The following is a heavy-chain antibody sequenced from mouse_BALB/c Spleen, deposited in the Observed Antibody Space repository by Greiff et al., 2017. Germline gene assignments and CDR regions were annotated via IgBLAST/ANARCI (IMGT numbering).Heavy chain of an antibody. CDR2: INPYNDGT. CDR1: GYTFTSYV. Sequence: EVQLQESGPELVKPGASVKMSCKASGYTFTSYVMHWVKQKPGQGLEWIGYINPYNDGTKYNEKFKGKATLTSDKSSSTAYMELSSLTSEDSAVYYCAREGKIEVRRAWFAYWGQGTLVTVSA. V-gene: IGHV1-14*01. CDR3: AREGKIEVRRAWFAY. J-gene: IGHJ3*01. D-gene: IGHD2-14*01.